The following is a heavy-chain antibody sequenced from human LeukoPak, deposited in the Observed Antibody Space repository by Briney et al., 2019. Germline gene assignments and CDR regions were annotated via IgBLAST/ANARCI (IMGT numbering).Heavy chain of an antibody. J-gene: IGHJ4*02. CDR1: LFTLSCYA. CDR2: YSGGGGST. Sequence: GGALRLSCVSSLFTLSCYALRLVRQAPGEGLGWGSAYSGGGGSTHYADSVKGRFTIARDNSKNTLYLQMNSLKAENTALYYCAKGGYSSSWYVDSYFDYWGQGTLVTVSS. V-gene: IGHV3-23*01. D-gene: IGHD6-13*01. CDR3: AKGGYSSSWYVDSYFDY.